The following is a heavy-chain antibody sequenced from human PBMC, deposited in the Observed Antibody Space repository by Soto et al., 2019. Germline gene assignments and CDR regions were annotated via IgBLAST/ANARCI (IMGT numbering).Heavy chain of an antibody. CDR3: AKGLHYGGNSDYFQH. CDR2: ISYSGGST. V-gene: IGHV3-23*01. J-gene: IGHJ1*01. CDR1: GFTFSSYG. D-gene: IGHD4-17*01. Sequence: EVQLLESGGGLVQPGGSLRLSCAASGFTFSSYGMSWVRQAPGKGLEWVSVISYSGGSTYYADSVNGRFTISRDNSKNTLYQQMNSLRAEDTAVYYCAKGLHYGGNSDYFQHWGQGNLVTVSS.